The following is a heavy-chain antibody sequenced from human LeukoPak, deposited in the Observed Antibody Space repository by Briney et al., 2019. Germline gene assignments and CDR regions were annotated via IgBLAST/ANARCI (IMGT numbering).Heavy chain of an antibody. CDR2: INHSGST. CDR1: GGSFSGYY. CDR3: ARRVRGNCSGGSCWPPNYYYYYYMDV. D-gene: IGHD2-15*01. Sequence: PSETLSLTCAVYGGSFSGYYWSWIRQPPGKGLEWIGEINHSGSTNYNPSLKSRVTISVDTSKNQFSLKLSSVTAADTAVYYCARRVRGNCSGGSCWPPNYYYYYYMDVWGKGTTVTISS. J-gene: IGHJ6*03. V-gene: IGHV4-34*01.